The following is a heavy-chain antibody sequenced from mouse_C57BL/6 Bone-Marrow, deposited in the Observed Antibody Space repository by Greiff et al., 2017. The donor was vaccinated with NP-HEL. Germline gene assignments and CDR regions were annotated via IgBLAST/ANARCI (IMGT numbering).Heavy chain of an antibody. V-gene: IGHV5-17*01. CDR1: GFTFSDYG. CDR3: ASSWTAPWFAY. CDR2: ISSGSSTI. J-gene: IGHJ3*01. Sequence: EVMLVESGGGLVKPGGSLKLSCAASGFTFSDYGMHWVRQAPEKGLEWVAYISSGSSTIYYADTVKGRFTISRDNAKNTLFLQMTSLRSEDTAMYYCASSWTAPWFAYWGQGTLVTVSA.